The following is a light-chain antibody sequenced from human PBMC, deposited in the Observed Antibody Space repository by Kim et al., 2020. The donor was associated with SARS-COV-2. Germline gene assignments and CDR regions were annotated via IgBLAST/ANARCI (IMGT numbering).Light chain of an antibody. CDR1: TSDIGDFNY. J-gene: IGLJ3*02. CDR2: HVS. V-gene: IGLV2-14*03. CDR3: SSITGSNTRL. Sequence: QSALTQPASVSGSPGQSITISCTGATSDIGDFNYVSWYQQHPAKAPQLMVFHVSEPPSGVSHLFSGSKSGNTASLIISGLQAEDEGDYYCSSITGSNTRLFGGGTKVTVL.